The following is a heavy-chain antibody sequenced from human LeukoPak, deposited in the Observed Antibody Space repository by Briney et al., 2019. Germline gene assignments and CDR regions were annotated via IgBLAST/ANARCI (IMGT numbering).Heavy chain of an antibody. J-gene: IGHJ4*02. CDR3: ATYYGGDTAFDY. D-gene: IGHD3-22*01. CDR2: LDPGHGEK. V-gene: IGHV1-24*01. Sequence: GASVKVSCRVSGYRLADVYIHWVRQAPGPGLEWMRGLDPGHGEKLYAQKFQGRVSMTEDTSTDTAFMELSSLRSEDTAIYYCATYYGGDTAFDYWGQGTLVTVSS. CDR1: GYRLADVY.